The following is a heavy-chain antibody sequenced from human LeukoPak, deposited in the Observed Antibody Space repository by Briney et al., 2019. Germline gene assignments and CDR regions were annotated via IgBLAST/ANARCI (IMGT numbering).Heavy chain of an antibody. D-gene: IGHD3-22*01. CDR3: ARGANELLPLLYYFDY. CDR2: IYYSGST. V-gene: IGHV4-31*03. CDR1: GGSISSGDYY. Sequence: SETLSLTCTVSGGSISSGDYYWSWIRQHPGKGLEWIGYIYYSGSTYYNPSLKSRVTISVDTSKNQFSLKLSSVTAADTAVYYCARGANELLPLLYYFDYWGQGTLVTVSS. J-gene: IGHJ4*02.